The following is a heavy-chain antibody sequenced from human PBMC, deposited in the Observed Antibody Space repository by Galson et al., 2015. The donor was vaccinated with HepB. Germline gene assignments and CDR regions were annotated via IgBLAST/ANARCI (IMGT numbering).Heavy chain of an antibody. J-gene: IGHJ2*01. CDR3: ARKKGYSGSRSWYFDL. Sequence: SLRLSCAASGFTFSSYAMSWVRQAPGKGLVWVSRINSDGSSTSYADSVKGRFTISRDNAKNTLYLQMNSLRAEDTAVYYCARKKGYSGSRSWYFDLWGRGTLVTVSS. CDR1: GFTFSSYA. V-gene: IGHV3-74*01. D-gene: IGHD5-12*01. CDR2: INSDGSST.